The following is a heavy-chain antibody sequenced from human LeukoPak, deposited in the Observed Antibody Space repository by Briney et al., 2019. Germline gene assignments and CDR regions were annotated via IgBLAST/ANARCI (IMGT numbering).Heavy chain of an antibody. V-gene: IGHV4-61*02. CDR3: ARHVEMATIDWFDP. CDR2: IYTSGST. Sequence: SETLSLTCTVSGGSISSGSYYWSWIRQPAGKGLEWIGRIYTSGSTNYNPSLKSLVTISVDTSKNQFSLKLSSVTAADTAVYYCARHVEMATIDWFDPWGQGTLVTVSS. D-gene: IGHD5-24*01. J-gene: IGHJ5*02. CDR1: GGSISSGSYY.